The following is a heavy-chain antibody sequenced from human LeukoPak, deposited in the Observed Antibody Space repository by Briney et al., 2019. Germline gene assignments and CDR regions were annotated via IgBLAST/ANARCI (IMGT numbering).Heavy chain of an antibody. J-gene: IGHJ6*02. CDR2: IYYSGST. V-gene: IGHV4-59*01. Sequence: PSETLSLTRTVSGGSISTYCWSWIRQPPGKGLEWLGYIYYSGSTSHNPSLKSRVTISVDTSKNQFSLKLSSVTAADTAVYYCARYSNYGSGYYGMDVWGQGTTDTVSS. CDR3: ARYSNYGSGYYGMDV. D-gene: IGHD4-11*01. CDR1: GGSISTYC.